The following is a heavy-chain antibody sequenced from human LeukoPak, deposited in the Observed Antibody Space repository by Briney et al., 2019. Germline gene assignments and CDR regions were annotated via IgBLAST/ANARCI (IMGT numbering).Heavy chain of an antibody. V-gene: IGHV4-34*01. CDR1: GGSISSYY. CDR2: INHSGST. Sequence: PSETLSLTCTVSGGSISSYYWSWIRQPPGKGLEWIGEINHSGSTNYNPSLKSRVTISVDTSKNQFSLKLSSVTAADTAVYYCARRRRLIAAAGTGWFDPWGQGTLVTVSS. D-gene: IGHD6-13*01. CDR3: ARRRRLIAAAGTGWFDP. J-gene: IGHJ5*02.